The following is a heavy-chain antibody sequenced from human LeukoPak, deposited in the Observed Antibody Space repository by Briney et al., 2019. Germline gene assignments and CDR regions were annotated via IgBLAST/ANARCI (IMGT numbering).Heavy chain of an antibody. D-gene: IGHD2-15*01. CDR1: GFTFSNAW. Sequence: TVGSLGLSCAASGFTFSNAWMSWVRQAPGKGLEWFGRIKSKTDGGTTDYAAPVKGRFTISRDDSKNTLYLQMNSLKTEDTAVYYCTTSGGSWHLWAFDYYYGMDVWGQGTTVTVSS. J-gene: IGHJ6*02. V-gene: IGHV3-15*01. CDR2: IKSKTDGGTT. CDR3: TTSGGSWHLWAFDYYYGMDV.